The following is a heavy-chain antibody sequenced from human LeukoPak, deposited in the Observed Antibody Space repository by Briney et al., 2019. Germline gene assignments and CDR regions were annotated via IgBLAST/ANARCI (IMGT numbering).Heavy chain of an antibody. CDR2: ISSSSSYR. CDR1: GFTFSSYS. CDR3: ARVLQYYYDSSGY. J-gene: IGHJ4*02. Sequence: GGSLRLSCAASGFTFSSYSMNWVRQAPGKGLEWVSSISSSSSYRYYADSVKGRFTISRDDAKNSLYLQMNSLRAEDTAVYYCARVLQYYYDSSGYWGQGTLVTVSS. V-gene: IGHV3-21*01. D-gene: IGHD3-22*01.